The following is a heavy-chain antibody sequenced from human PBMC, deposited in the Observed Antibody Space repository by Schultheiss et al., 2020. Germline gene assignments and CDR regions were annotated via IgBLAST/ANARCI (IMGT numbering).Heavy chain of an antibody. CDR1: GLTFSTYW. V-gene: IGHV5-10-1*01. J-gene: IGHJ6*03. D-gene: IGHD3-3*01. Sequence: GESLKISCKASGLTFSTYWISWVRQIPGRGLEWMGRIDLSDSYTSYSPSFQGHVTVSGDKSISTAYLQWSSLKASDTAMYYCAGHDSYELYYYMDVWGEGTTVTVSS. CDR2: IDLSDSYT. CDR3: AGHDSYELYYYMDV.